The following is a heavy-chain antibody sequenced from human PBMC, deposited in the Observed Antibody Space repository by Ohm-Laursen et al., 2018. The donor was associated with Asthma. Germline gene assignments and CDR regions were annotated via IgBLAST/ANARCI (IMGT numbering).Heavy chain of an antibody. CDR2: IYSGGTT. CDR3: AVRTTSAGFDV. V-gene: IGHV3-53*01. CDR1: GFTVGSDY. Sequence: GSLRLSCSASGFTVGSDYMTWVRQAPGKGLEWVSAIYSGGTTYYADSVRGRFTISRDNAKNSLYLQMNSLRAQDTAVYYCAVRTTSAGFDVWGQGTTVTVSS. D-gene: IGHD1-1*01. J-gene: IGHJ6*02.